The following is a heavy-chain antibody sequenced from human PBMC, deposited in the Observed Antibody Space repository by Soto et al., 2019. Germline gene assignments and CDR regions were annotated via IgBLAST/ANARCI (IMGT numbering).Heavy chain of an antibody. CDR2: ISGSGGNT. Sequence: GGSLRLSCAASGFTFSSYAMSWVRQAPGKGLEWVSAISGSGGNTYNADSVKGRFTISRDNSKNTLSLQMNSLRVEDTAVYYCARRGYCGSTNCYVDGSPQFDYWGRGTLVTVSS. D-gene: IGHD2-2*01. J-gene: IGHJ4*02. V-gene: IGHV3-23*01. CDR1: GFTFSSYA. CDR3: ARRGYCGSTNCYVDGSPQFDY.